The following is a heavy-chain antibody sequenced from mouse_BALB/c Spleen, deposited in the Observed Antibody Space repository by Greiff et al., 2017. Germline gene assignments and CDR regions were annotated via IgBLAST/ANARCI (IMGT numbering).Heavy chain of an antibody. CDR3: ARLITGLYAMDY. D-gene: IGHD2-4*01. V-gene: IGHV1S135*01. Sequence: EVQLQQPGSELVRPGASVKLSCKASGYSFTGYNMNWVKQSNGKSLEWIGNIDPYYGGTSYNQKFKGKATLTVDKSSSTAYMQLKSLTSEDSAVYYCARLITGLYAMDYWGQGTSVTVSS. J-gene: IGHJ4*01. CDR1: GYSFTGYN. CDR2: IDPYYGGT.